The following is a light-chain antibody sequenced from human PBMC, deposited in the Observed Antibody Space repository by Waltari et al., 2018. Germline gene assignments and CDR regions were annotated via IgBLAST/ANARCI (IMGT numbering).Light chain of an antibody. CDR2: DVS. CDR3: SSYTSSSTLVV. J-gene: IGLJ2*01. Sequence: QSALTQPASVSGSPGQSITISCTGTSSDVGGYNYVSWYQQHPGKAPQLMIYDVSNRPSGLSNRFSVSKSGNTASLTISGLQAEDEADYYCSSYTSSSTLVVFGGGTKLTVL. V-gene: IGLV2-14*03. CDR1: SSDVGGYNY.